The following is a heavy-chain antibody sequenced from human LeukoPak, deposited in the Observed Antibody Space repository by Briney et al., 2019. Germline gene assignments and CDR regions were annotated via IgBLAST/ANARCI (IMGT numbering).Heavy chain of an antibody. J-gene: IGHJ3*02. D-gene: IGHD3-22*01. V-gene: IGHV5-51*01. CDR3: ARRAGNSGYFSDAFDI. Sequence: GESLKISCKTSGYSFTHYWIAWVRQMPGKRLEWMGIIYPGDSTTRYSPSFQGQVTISADRSISTAYLQWSSLKASDTAMFYCARRAGNSGYFSDAFDIWGQGTMVTVSS. CDR2: IYPGDSTT. CDR1: GYSFTHYW.